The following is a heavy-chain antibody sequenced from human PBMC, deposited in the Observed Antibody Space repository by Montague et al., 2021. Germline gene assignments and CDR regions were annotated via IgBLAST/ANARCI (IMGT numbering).Heavy chain of an antibody. CDR1: GFTFDDYA. V-gene: IGHV3-9*01. CDR3: AKDVKRGYSYGAPDY. J-gene: IGHJ4*02. CDR2: ISRHSGNT. Sequence: SLRLSCAASGFTFDDYAMHWVRQAPGKGLEWVSGISRHSGNTGYADSVKGRFTISRGNAKNSLYLQMNSLRAEDTALYYCAKDVKRGYSYGAPDYWGQGTMVTVSS. D-gene: IGHD5-18*01.